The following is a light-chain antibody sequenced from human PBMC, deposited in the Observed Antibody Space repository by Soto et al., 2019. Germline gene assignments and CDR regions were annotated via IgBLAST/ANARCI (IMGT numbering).Light chain of an antibody. CDR3: QQTYITPYT. Sequence: DIQMTQSPSSLSVSVGDRVSIHCRASQNIAAYLNWYQQRPGKAPRLLIYGSSDLQSGSPSTFSGSASGTDFTLTISSLQADDFATYYCQQTYITPYTFGQGTKLQIK. V-gene: IGKV1-39*01. J-gene: IGKJ2*01. CDR2: GSS. CDR1: QNIAAY.